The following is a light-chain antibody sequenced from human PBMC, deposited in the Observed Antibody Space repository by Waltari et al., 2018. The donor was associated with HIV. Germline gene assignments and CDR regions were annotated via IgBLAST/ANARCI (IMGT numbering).Light chain of an antibody. CDR3: QQFNSYQWT. CDR2: DVS. CDR1: QGIGSA. J-gene: IGKJ1*01. V-gene: IGKV1-13*02. Sequence: AIQLTQSPSSLSASVGARVTITCRASQGIGSALAWYQQKPGKAPKLLIYDVSSLESGVPSRFSGSGSGTDFTLTISSLQPEDFATYYCQQFNSYQWTFGQGTKVEIK.